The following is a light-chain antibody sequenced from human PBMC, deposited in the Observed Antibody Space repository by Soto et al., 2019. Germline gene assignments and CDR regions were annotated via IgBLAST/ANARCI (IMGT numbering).Light chain of an antibody. CDR2: GSS. Sequence: EVVLTQSPGTMSLSPGERATLSCRDSQSVSNNYFAWYQQKPGQAPRLLLFGSSDRAAGIPDRFSGSGCGKDFTLTISRLAPVDFAVYYCQQDGSPDPYTFGQGTKGEIK. CDR1: QSVSNNY. CDR3: QQDGSPDPYT. V-gene: IGKV3-20*01. J-gene: IGKJ2*01.